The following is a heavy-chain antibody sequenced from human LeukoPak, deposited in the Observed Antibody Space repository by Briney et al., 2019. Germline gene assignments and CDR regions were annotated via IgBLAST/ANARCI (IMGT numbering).Heavy chain of an antibody. D-gene: IGHD3-9*01. CDR1: GGSISNTYYS. J-gene: IGHJ4*02. CDR2: VYYTGST. CDR3: ARGAIFGPVIKFFDH. Sequence: PSETLSLTCTVSGGSISNTYYSWGWIRQPPGKGLEWIGSVYYTGSTYYNPSLKSRVTISVDPSKNQFSLKLNSVTAADTAVYSCARGAIFGPVIKFFDHWGQGTLVTVSS. V-gene: IGHV4-39*07.